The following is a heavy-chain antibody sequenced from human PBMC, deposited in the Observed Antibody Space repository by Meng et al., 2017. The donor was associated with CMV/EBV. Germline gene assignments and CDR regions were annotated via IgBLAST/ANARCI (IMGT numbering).Heavy chain of an antibody. CDR3: ARDRGYYGSGSYGDY. J-gene: IGHJ4*02. Sequence: GGSLRLSCAASGFTFSSYSMNWVRQAPGKGLEWVSSISSSSSYIYYADSVKGRFTISRDNAKNSLYLQMNSLRAEDTAVCYCARDRGYYGSGSYGDYWGQGTLVTVSS. CDR2: ISSSSSYI. CDR1: GFTFSSYS. D-gene: IGHD3-10*01. V-gene: IGHV3-21*01.